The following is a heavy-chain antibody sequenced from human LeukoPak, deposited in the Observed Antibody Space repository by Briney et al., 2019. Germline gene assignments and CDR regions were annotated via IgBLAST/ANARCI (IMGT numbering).Heavy chain of an antibody. D-gene: IGHD4-23*01. J-gene: IGHJ4*02. CDR1: GGSFSGYY. Sequence: PSETLSLTCAVYGGSFSGYYWGWIRQPPGKGLEWIGEINHSGSTNYNPSLKSRVTISVDTSKNQFSLKLSSVTAADTAVYYCARAPGGGGPFDYWGQGTLVTVSS. V-gene: IGHV4-34*01. CDR2: INHSGST. CDR3: ARAPGGGGPFDY.